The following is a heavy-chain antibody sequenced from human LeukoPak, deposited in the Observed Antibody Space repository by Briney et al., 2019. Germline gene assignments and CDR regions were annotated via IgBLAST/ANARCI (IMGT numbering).Heavy chain of an antibody. CDR2: VNPRNGGT. J-gene: IGHJ6*03. D-gene: IGHD3-10*01. V-gene: IGHV1-2*02. Sequence: ASVKVSCKASGYDFTGYYVHWVRQAPGHGFEWMGWVNPRNGGTHYAQNFQGRVTITGDTSITTAYMELGSLTSDDTAVYYCATGLQYGLWGVPYFYYMHAWGKGTTVTVSS. CDR1: GYDFTGYY. CDR3: ATGLQYGLWGVPYFYYMHA.